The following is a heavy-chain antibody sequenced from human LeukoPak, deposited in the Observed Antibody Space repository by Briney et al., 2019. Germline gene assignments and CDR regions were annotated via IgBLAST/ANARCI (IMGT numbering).Heavy chain of an antibody. V-gene: IGHV3-74*01. J-gene: IGHJ4*02. CDR2: INTDGSLT. D-gene: IGHD1-26*01. Sequence: GGSLRLSCAASGFTFNSYWMHWVRQAPGKGLVWVSRINTDGSLTNYADSVKGRFTFSRDNAKNTLYLEMNSLRAEDTAVYYCARIKVGAPGIDYWGQGPLVTVSS. CDR1: GFTFNSYW. CDR3: ARIKVGAPGIDY.